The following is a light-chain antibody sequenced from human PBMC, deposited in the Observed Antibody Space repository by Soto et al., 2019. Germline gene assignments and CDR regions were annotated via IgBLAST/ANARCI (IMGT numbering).Light chain of an antibody. Sequence: QSVLTQPPSVSGSPGQSVTISCTGISSNIGAGYDVHWYQQLPGTAPKLLIYGNSNRPSGVPDRFSGSKSGTSASLAITGLQAEDEADYYCQSHDSSLSGSKVFGTGTKVTVL. CDR1: SSNIGAGYD. CDR2: GNS. J-gene: IGLJ1*01. V-gene: IGLV1-40*01. CDR3: QSHDSSLSGSKV.